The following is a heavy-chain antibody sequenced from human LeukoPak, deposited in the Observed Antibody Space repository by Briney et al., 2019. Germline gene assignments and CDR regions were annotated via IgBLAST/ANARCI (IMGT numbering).Heavy chain of an antibody. CDR1: GDSISSYY. D-gene: IGHD3-3*01. J-gene: IGHJ5*02. Sequence: SGTLSLTCTVSGDSISSYYWSWIRQPAGKGLERIGHMYTSGSTNYNPSLKSRVTMSVDTSKNQLSLKVRSATAADTAVYYCARLGVVVGTRGPQWFDPWGQGTLVTVSS. V-gene: IGHV4-4*07. CDR2: MYTSGST. CDR3: ARLGVVVGTRGPQWFDP.